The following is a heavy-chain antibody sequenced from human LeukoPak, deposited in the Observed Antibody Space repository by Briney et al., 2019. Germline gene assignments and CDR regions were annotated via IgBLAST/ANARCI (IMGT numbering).Heavy chain of an antibody. CDR3: ARDTYYYDSSGYLFDY. CDR1: GYSFSSYG. J-gene: IGHJ4*02. D-gene: IGHD3-22*01. CDR2: ISYDGSNK. V-gene: IGHV3-30*19. Sequence: PGRSLRLSCAASGYSFSSYGMHWVRQAPGKGLEWVAVISYDGSNKHYADSVKGRFTISRDNSKNTLYLQMNSLRAEDTAVYYCARDTYYYDSSGYLFDYWGQGTLVTVSS.